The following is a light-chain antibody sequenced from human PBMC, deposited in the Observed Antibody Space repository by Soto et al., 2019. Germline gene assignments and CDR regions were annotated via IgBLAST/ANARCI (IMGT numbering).Light chain of an antibody. V-gene: IGKV1-39*01. CDR1: QSISSY. CDR2: AAS. Sequence: DIQMTQSPSSLSASVGDRVTITCRASQSISSYLNWYQQKPGKAPKLLIYAASSLQSGVPSRFSGCGSGTDFTLAISSLQPEAFAPYDCQPSYSTQYTFGQGTKLEIK. CDR3: QPSYSTQYT. J-gene: IGKJ2*01.